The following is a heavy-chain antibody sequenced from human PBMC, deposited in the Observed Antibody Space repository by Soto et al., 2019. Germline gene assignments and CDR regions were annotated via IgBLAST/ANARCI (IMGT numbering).Heavy chain of an antibody. Sequence: QLQLQESGSGLVKPSQTLSLTCTVSAGSINSGGYSWIWIREPPGKGLEWIGYIYHTGNTFYNPSLQSRVTISVDQTKNQFSLSLGSVTAADTAMYYCARVERTLSTPFAYGMDVWGQGTTGTVSS. CDR1: AGSINSGGYS. CDR3: ARVERTLSTPFAYGMDV. J-gene: IGHJ6*02. D-gene: IGHD2-2*01. CDR2: IYHTGNT. V-gene: IGHV4-30-2*01.